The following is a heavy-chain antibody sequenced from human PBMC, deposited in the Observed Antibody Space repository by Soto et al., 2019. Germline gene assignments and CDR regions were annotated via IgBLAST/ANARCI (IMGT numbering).Heavy chain of an antibody. V-gene: IGHV3-13*01. J-gene: IGHJ3*02. CDR2: ICTAVDI. D-gene: IGHD3-3*01. Sequence: GSLILSCAASGFTFSSYDMHWVRQAAGKGLELVSAICTAVDIYYPGSVKGRFTISREDAKNSLYLQMNSLRAGETAVYYCARSGRSGSNDAFYXWGQGTLVNVS. CDR3: ARSGRSGSNDAFYX. CDR1: GFTFSSYD.